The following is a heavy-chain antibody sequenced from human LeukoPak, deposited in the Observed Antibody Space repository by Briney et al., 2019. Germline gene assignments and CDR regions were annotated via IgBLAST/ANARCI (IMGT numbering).Heavy chain of an antibody. Sequence: GGSLRLSCAASGFTVSSNYMRWVRQAPGKGLEWVSVIYSGGSTYYADSVKGRFTISRDNSKNTLYLQMNSLRAEDTAVYYCARGPNYYDSSGEDYWGQGTLVTVSS. V-gene: IGHV3-53*01. J-gene: IGHJ4*02. D-gene: IGHD3-22*01. CDR1: GFTVSSNY. CDR2: IYSGGST. CDR3: ARGPNYYDSSGEDY.